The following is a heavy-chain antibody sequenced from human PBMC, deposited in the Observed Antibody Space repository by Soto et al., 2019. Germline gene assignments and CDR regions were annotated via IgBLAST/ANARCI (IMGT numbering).Heavy chain of an antibody. J-gene: IGHJ5*02. Sequence: SETLSLTCAVSGGSISSSNWWSWVRQPPGKGLEWIGEIYHSGTTHYIPSLKSRVTISVDKSKNQFSLKLSSVTASDTAVYYCARDQTERYGGLGLVDWFDPWGQGTLVTVSS. V-gene: IGHV4-4*02. D-gene: IGHD4-17*01. CDR1: GGSISSSNW. CDR3: ARDQTERYGGLGLVDWFDP. CDR2: IYHSGTT.